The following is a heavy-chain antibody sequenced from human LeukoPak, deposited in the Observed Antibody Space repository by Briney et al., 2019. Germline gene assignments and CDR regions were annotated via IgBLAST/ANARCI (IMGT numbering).Heavy chain of an antibody. D-gene: IGHD1-26*01. CDR2: INPNSGGT. V-gene: IGHV1-2*06. CDR1: GYTFTGYY. J-gene: IGHJ4*02. CDR3: ARRENDY. Sequence: ASVKVSCKASGYTFTGYYIHWVRQAPGQGLEWMGRINPNSGGTNDAQKFQGRVTMTRDTSISTAYVELSRLGSDDTAVYCCARRENDYWGEGTLVSVPS.